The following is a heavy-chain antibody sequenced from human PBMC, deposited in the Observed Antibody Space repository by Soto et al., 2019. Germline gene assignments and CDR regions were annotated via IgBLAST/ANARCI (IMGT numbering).Heavy chain of an antibody. V-gene: IGHV1-69*12. Sequence: QVQLVQSGAEVKKPGSSVKVSCKASGGSLSNYGISWVRQAPGQGLEWMGAIIPVFGTPNYAQKFQDRVPITADQSTNTVYMEVRSLTSEDTAVYYCARGDATKIVVTTYYAMDVRGQGTTVTVSS. CDR2: IIPVFGTP. CDR3: ARGDATKIVVTTYYAMDV. J-gene: IGHJ6*02. D-gene: IGHD3-22*01. CDR1: GGSLSNYG.